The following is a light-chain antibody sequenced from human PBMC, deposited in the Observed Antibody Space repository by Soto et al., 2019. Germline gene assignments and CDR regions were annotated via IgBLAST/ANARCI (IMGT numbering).Light chain of an antibody. CDR2: GSS. Sequence: EIVLTQSPGTLSLSPGERATLSCRATQTVFSNYIGWYQQKPGQSPRLLIYGSSSRATGIPDRFSGRGSGTDFTLTISRLEPEDFAVYYCQQYGASPRTFGQGTKVDI. V-gene: IGKV3-20*01. CDR1: QTVFSNY. J-gene: IGKJ1*01. CDR3: QQYGASPRT.